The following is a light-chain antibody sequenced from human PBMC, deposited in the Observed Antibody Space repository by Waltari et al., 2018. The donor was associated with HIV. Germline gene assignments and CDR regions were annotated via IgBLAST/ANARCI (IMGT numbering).Light chain of an antibody. CDR1: QDISNS. CDR2: GAF. CDR3: QQYYGVPLT. V-gene: IGKV1-NL1*01. J-gene: IGKJ4*01. Sequence: DIQMTQSPSSLSASIGDTVSIPCRASQDISNSVSWFQQQPGKVPKLLVHGAFILQRGVPSRFSVSGSGTHYTLTISGLQAEDFATYFCQQYYGVPLTFGGGTRVDI.